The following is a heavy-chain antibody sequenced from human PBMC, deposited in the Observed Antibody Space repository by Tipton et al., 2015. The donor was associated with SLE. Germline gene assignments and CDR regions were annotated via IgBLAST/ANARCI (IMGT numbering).Heavy chain of an antibody. CDR3: ARGNEVATITPYYYYMDV. CDR1: GGSFSGHY. CDR2: IYYSGST. J-gene: IGHJ6*03. Sequence: TLSLTCAVYGGSFSGHYWSWIRQPPGKGLEWIGYIYYSGSTNYNPSLKSRVTISVDTSKNQFSLKLSSVTAADTAVYYCARGNEVATITPYYYYMDVWGKGTTVTVSS. V-gene: IGHV4-59*11. D-gene: IGHD5-12*01.